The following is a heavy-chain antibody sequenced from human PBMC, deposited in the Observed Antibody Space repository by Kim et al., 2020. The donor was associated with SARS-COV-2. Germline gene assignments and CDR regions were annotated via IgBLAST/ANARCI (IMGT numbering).Heavy chain of an antibody. Sequence: GESLKISCKGSGYSFTSYWISWVRQMPGKGLEWMGRIDPSDSYTNYSPSFQGHVTISADKSISTAYLQWSSLKASDTAMYYCARHREPDSGSPPYYYYYYGMDVWGQGTTVTVSS. CDR2: IDPSDSYT. J-gene: IGHJ6*02. CDR1: GYSFTSYW. D-gene: IGHD1-26*01. V-gene: IGHV5-10-1*01. CDR3: ARHREPDSGSPPYYYYYYGMDV.